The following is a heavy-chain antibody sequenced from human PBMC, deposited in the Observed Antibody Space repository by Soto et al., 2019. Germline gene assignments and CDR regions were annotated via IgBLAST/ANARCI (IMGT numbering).Heavy chain of an antibody. J-gene: IGHJ4*02. CDR1: GFTYSSYG. CDR2: IWYDGSNK. CDR3: ARGRQQLAGFDY. V-gene: IGHV3-33*01. Sequence: QVQLVESGGGVVQPGRSLRLSCAASGFTYSSYGMHWVRQAPGKGLEWVAVIWYDGSNKYYADSVKGRFTISRDNSKNTLYLQMNSLRAEDTAEYYCARGRQQLAGFDYWGQGTLVTVSS. D-gene: IGHD6-13*01.